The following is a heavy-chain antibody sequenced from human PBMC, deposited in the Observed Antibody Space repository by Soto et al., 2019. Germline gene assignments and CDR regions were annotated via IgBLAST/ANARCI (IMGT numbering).Heavy chain of an antibody. CDR2: IAGKTYGGTT. D-gene: IGHD3-3*01. V-gene: IGHV3-49*04. CDR3: SRDGDYYGLDV. Sequence: GGSLRLSCSFSGFTSDDYDYGVTWVRQAPGKGLEWLGLIAGKTYGGTTQYAASVKGRFTMSRDDSKDVAYLQMRDLGIDDTAIYFCSRDGDYYGLDVWGQGTTVTVSS. J-gene: IGHJ6*02. CDR1: GFTSDDYDYG.